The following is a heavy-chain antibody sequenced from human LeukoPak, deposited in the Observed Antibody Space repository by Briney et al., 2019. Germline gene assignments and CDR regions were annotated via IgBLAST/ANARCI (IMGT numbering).Heavy chain of an antibody. CDR1: GGTFSSYA. Sequence: PSVKVSCKASGGTFSSYAISWVRQAPGQGLEWMGGIIPIFGTANYAQKFQGRVTITTDESTSTAYMELSSLRSEDTAVYYCARDSDYDFWSGYYTSALDYWGQGTLVTVSS. D-gene: IGHD3-3*01. CDR2: IIPIFGTA. V-gene: IGHV1-69*05. CDR3: ARDSDYDFWSGYYTSALDY. J-gene: IGHJ4*02.